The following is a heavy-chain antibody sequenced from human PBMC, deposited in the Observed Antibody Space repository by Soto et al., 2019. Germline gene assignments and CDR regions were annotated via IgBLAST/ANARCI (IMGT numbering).Heavy chain of an antibody. V-gene: IGHV1-46*01. CDR3: ASSALTTAAYYYYGMDV. D-gene: IGHD4-17*01. J-gene: IGHJ6*02. CDR1: GYTFTSYY. Sequence: RASVKVSCKASGYTFTSYYMHWVRQAPGQGLEWMGIINPSGGSTSYAQKFQGRVTMTRDTSTSTVYMELSSLRSEDTAVYYCASSALTTAAYYYYGMDVWGQGTTVTVSS. CDR2: INPSGGST.